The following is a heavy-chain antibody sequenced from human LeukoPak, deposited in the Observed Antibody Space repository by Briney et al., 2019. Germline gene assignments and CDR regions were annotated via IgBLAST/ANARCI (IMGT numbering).Heavy chain of an antibody. V-gene: IGHV4-30-4*01. D-gene: IGHD2-2*01. CDR3: AIYCSSRSCRRLGAFDI. CDR2: IYYTGST. J-gene: IGHJ3*02. Sequence: PSETLSLTCTVSGGSISSGVHYWSWIRQPPGKGLEWIGYIYYTGSTYYNPSLKSRVAMSIDTSQHHFSLNLSSVTAADTAVYYCAIYCSSRSCRRLGAFDIWGPGTMVAVSS. CDR1: GGSISSGVHY.